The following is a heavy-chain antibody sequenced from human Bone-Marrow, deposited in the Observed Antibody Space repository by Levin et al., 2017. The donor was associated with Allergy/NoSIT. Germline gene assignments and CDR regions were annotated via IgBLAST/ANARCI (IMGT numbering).Heavy chain of an antibody. J-gene: IGHJ6*02. D-gene: IGHD5-24*01. Sequence: GGSLRLSCAASGFTFSSYSMNWVRQAPGKGLEWVSYISSSSSTIYYADSVKGRFTISRDNAKNSLYLQMNSLRDEDTAVYYCARDRDDLNPAYYYYYGMDVWGQGTTVTVSS. CDR3: ARDRDDLNPAYYYYYGMDV. CDR2: ISSSSSTI. V-gene: IGHV3-48*02. CDR1: GFTFSSYS.